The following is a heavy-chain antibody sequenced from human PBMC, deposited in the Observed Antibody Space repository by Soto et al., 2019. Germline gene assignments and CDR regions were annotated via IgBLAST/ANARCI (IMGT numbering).Heavy chain of an antibody. J-gene: IGHJ4*02. D-gene: IGHD2-2*01. CDR1: GGSISSSSYY. V-gene: IGHV4-39*07. Sequence: SETLSLTCTVSGGSISSSSYYWGWIRQTPGKGLDWIGEIDHSGSTNYNPSLKSRVTISLHTSKNQFSLNLTSVTAADTAVYYCARLPGECTTATCYAFRRGDYWGQGTLVTVSS. CDR2: IDHSGST. CDR3: ARLPGECTTATCYAFRRGDY.